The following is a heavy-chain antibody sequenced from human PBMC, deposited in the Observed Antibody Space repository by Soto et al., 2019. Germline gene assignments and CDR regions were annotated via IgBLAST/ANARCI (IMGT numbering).Heavy chain of an antibody. CDR1: GGTFSSYA. CDR3: ASYAVAELYCISTSCQLQGFDP. Sequence: GASVKVSCKASGGTFSSYAISWVRQAPGQGLEWMGGIIPIFGTANYAQKFQGRVTITADESTSTAYMELSSLRSEDTAVYYCASYAVAELYCISTSCQLQGFDPWGQGTLVTSPQ. D-gene: IGHD2-2*01. CDR2: IIPIFGTA. J-gene: IGHJ5*02. V-gene: IGHV1-69*13.